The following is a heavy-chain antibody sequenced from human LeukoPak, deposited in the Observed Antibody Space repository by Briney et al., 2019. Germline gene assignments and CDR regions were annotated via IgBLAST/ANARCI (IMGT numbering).Heavy chain of an antibody. J-gene: IGHJ4*02. V-gene: IGHV1-46*01. CDR2: INPSGGST. CDR1: GYTFTSYY. CDR3: ARATISMVDY. D-gene: IGHD2/OR15-2a*01. Sequence: ASVKVSCKASGYTFTSYYMHWVRQAPGQGLEWMGIINPSGGSTSYAQKFQGRVTMTRDTSISTAYMELSRLRSDDTAVYYCARATISMVDYWGQGTLVTVSS.